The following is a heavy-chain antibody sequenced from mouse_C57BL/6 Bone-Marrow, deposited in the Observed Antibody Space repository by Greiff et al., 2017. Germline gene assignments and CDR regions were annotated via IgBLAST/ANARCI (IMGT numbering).Heavy chain of an antibody. CDR2: IWRGGST. D-gene: IGHD2-10*01. Sequence: QVQLQQSGPGLVQPSQSLSITCTVSGFSLTSYGVHWVRQSPGKGLAWLGVIWRGGSTDYNAAFMSRLSITKDNSKSQVFFKMNSLQADDTAIYYCAKTFYGNYWYFDVWGTGTTVTVSS. CDR3: AKTFYGNYWYFDV. V-gene: IGHV2-5*01. J-gene: IGHJ1*03. CDR1: GFSLTSYG.